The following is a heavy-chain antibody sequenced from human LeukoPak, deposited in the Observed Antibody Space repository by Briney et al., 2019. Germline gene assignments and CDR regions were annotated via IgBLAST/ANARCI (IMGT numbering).Heavy chain of an antibody. CDR1: GGSISSGGYS. J-gene: IGHJ5*02. D-gene: IGHD3-10*01. CDR2: IYHSGST. CDR3: ARGEGYYGSGSTNWFDP. V-gene: IGHV4-30-2*01. Sequence: SETLSLTCAVSGGSISSGGYSWSWIRQPPGKGLEWIGYIYHSGSTYYNPSLNSRVTISVDRSKNQFSLKLSSVTAADTAVYYCARGEGYYGSGSTNWFDPWGQGTLVTVSS.